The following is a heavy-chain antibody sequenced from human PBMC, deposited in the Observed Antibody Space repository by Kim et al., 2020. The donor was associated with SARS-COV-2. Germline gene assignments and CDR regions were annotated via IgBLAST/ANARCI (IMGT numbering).Heavy chain of an antibody. Sequence: VKGRFTISRDNSTNTLYLQMNSLRAEDTAVYYCAKDLYDSSGYYYLASDYWGQGTLVTVSS. D-gene: IGHD3-22*01. V-gene: IGHV3-23*01. J-gene: IGHJ4*02. CDR3: AKDLYDSSGYYYLASDY.